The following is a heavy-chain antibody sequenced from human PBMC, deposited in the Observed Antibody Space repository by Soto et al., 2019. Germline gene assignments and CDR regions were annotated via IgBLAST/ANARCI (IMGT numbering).Heavy chain of an antibody. J-gene: IGHJ5*02. D-gene: IGHD6-19*01. V-gene: IGHV4-59*01. CDR1: GGSISSYY. Sequence: SETLSLTCTVSGGSISSYYWSWIRQPPGKGLEWIGYIYYSGSTNYNPSLKSRVTISVDTSKNQFSLKLSSVSAADTAVYSCARVGYSSGWYWFDPWGQGTLVTVSS. CDR2: IYYSGST. CDR3: ARVGYSSGWYWFDP.